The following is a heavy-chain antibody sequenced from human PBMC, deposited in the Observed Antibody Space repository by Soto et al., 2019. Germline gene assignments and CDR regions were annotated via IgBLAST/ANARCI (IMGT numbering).Heavy chain of an antibody. CDR2: IGPNSGST. CDR3: ATSSPGGGGQYVDAFDL. V-gene: IGHV1-18*01. D-gene: IGHD3-16*01. J-gene: IGHJ3*01. Sequence: QVQLVQSGPEVKKPGASVKVSCKASNYAFTYNAINWVRQAPGHGLEWMGWIGPNSGSTNYAQDLPGRVTMTTDTSTNTAYMELRSLRSDDTAIYYCATSSPGGGGQYVDAFDLWGQGTLVTVSS. CDR1: NYAFTYNA.